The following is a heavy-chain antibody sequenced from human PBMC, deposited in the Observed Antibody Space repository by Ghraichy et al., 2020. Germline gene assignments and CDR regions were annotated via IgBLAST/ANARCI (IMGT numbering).Heavy chain of an antibody. J-gene: IGHJ5*02. V-gene: IGHV4-4*07. D-gene: IGHD6-13*01. CDR1: GGSISSYY. Sequence: TLSLTCTVSGGSISSYYWTWIRQPAGKGLEWIGRIYTSGSTNYNPSLKSRVTMSVDTSKNQVSLKLNSVTAADTAVYYCARAGTSWVLDWFDPWGQGTLVTVSS. CDR2: IYTSGST. CDR3: ARAGTSWVLDWFDP.